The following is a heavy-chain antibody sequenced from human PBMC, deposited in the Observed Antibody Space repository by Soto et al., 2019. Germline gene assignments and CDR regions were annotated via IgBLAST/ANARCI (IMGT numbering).Heavy chain of an antibody. CDR1: GFTFSSYS. CDR2: ISSSSSYI. CDR3: ARDRAVTEYYYYGMHV. V-gene: IGHV3-21*01. J-gene: IGHJ6*02. Sequence: EVQLVESGGGLVKPGGSLRLSCAASGFTFSSYSMNWVRQAPGKGLEWVSSISSSSSYIYYADSVKGRFTISRDNAKNSLYLQMNSLRAEDTAVYYCARDRAVTEYYYYGMHVWGQGTTVTVSS. D-gene: IGHD2-21*02.